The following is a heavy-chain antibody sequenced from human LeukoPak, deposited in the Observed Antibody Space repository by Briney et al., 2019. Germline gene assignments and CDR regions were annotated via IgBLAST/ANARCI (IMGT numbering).Heavy chain of an antibody. CDR3: ARLVDY. CDR1: GGSVSSGSYY. J-gene: IGHJ4*02. Sequence: PSETLSLTCTVSGGSVSSGSYYWNWIRQPPGKGLEWIGEIYHSGSTNYNPSLKSRVTISVDKSKNQFSLKLSSVTAADTAVYYCARLVDYWGQGTLVTVSS. V-gene: IGHV4-61*01. CDR2: IYHSGST.